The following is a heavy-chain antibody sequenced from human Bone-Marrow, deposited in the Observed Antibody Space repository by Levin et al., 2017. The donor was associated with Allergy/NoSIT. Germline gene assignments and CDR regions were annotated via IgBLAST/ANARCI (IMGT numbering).Heavy chain of an antibody. CDR3: ARYTVDTAMDNWFDP. CDR2: ISSSGSTI. V-gene: IGHV3-11*01. J-gene: IGHJ5*02. D-gene: IGHD5-18*01. Sequence: GGSLRLSCAASGFTFSDYYMSWIRQAPGKGLEWVSYISSSGSTIYYADSVKGRFTISRDNAKNSLYLQMNSLRAEDTAVYYCARYTVDTAMDNWFDPWGQGTLVTVSS. CDR1: GFTFSDYY.